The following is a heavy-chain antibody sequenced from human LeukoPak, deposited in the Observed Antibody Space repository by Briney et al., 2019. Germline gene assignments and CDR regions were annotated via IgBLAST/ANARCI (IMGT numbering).Heavy chain of an antibody. CDR2: IYYSGST. V-gene: IGHV4-61*01. CDR1: GGSVSSGSNY. Sequence: TSETLSLTCTVSGGSVSSGSNYWSWIRQPPGKGLEWIGYIYYSGSTYYNPSLKSRVTISVDTSKNQFSLKLSSVTAADTAVYYCARDKGKGYCSGGSCSTADYFDYWGQGTLVTVSS. D-gene: IGHD2-15*01. CDR3: ARDKGKGYCSGGSCSTADYFDY. J-gene: IGHJ4*02.